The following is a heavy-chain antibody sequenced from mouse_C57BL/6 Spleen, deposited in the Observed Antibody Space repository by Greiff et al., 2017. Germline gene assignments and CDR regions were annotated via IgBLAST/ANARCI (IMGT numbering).Heavy chain of an antibody. Sequence: EVKLMESGGGLVKPGGSLKLSCAASGFTFSDYGMHWVRQAPEKGLEWVAYISSGSSTIYYADTVKGRFTISRDNAKNTLFLQMTSLRSEDTAMYYCARSRSTMITTDYFDYWGQGTTLTVSS. CDR2: ISSGSSTI. CDR3: ARSRSTMITTDYFDY. J-gene: IGHJ2*01. D-gene: IGHD2-4*01. V-gene: IGHV5-17*01. CDR1: GFTFSDYG.